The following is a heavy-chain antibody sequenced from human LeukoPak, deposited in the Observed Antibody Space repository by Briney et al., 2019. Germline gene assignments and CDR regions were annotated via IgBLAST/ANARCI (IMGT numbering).Heavy chain of an antibody. V-gene: IGHV3-21*01. Sequence: PGGSLRLSCAASGFTFSSYSMNWVRQAPGKGLEWVSSISSSSSYIYYADSVKGRFTISRDNAKNSLYLQMNSLRAEDTAVYYCARDVGYCSSTSCYQTPDAFDIWGQGTMVTVSS. CDR3: ARDVGYCSSTSCYQTPDAFDI. D-gene: IGHD2-2*01. CDR1: GFTFSSYS. CDR2: ISSSSSYI. J-gene: IGHJ3*02.